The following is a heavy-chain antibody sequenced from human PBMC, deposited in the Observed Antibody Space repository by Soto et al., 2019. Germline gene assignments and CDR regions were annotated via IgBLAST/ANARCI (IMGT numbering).Heavy chain of an antibody. Sequence: SETLSLTCSVSGGSISGSYWSWIRQSPGKGLEWLGYVYYTGSTNYSPSLRSRVSISVDTSKNEFSLRLSSVTAADTAVYFCARSVAVPGAHINYWGQGTQVTVSS. J-gene: IGHJ4*02. CDR2: VYYTGST. CDR3: ARSVAVPGAHINY. D-gene: IGHD6-19*01. V-gene: IGHV4-59*01. CDR1: GGSISGSY.